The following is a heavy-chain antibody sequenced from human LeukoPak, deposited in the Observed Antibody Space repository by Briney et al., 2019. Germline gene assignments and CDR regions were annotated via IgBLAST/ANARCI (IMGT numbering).Heavy chain of an antibody. CDR1: GYTFTSYG. Sequence: EASVKVPCKASGYTFTSYGISWVRQAPGQGLEWMGWISAYNGNTNYAQQLQGGVTMTTDTSTSTAYMELRSLRSDDTAVYYCARVVVVAVANWFDPWGQGTLVTVSS. V-gene: IGHV1-18*01. CDR3: ARVVVVAVANWFDP. D-gene: IGHD2-15*01. J-gene: IGHJ5*02. CDR2: ISAYNGNT.